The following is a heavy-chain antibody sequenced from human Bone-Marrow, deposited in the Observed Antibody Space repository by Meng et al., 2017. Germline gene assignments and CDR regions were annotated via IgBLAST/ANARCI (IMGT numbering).Heavy chain of an antibody. J-gene: IGHJ2*01. CDR2: ISYDGSNK. Sequence: WGSLTLSCAVSGFTFSSYAMHWVRQAPGTGLEWVAVISYDGSNKYYADSVQSRFTISRDNSKNTPYLQMNSLRAEDTAVYYCAGAGPIVVVTAIQDWYFDLWGRGTLVTVSS. D-gene: IGHD2-21*02. CDR3: AGAGPIVVVTAIQDWYFDL. CDR1: GFTFSSYA. V-gene: IGHV3-30*04.